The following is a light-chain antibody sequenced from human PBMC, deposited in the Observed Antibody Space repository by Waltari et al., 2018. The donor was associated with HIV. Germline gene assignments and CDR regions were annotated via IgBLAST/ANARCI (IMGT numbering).Light chain of an antibody. CDR3: MQALQAPRT. V-gene: IGKV2-28*01. Sequence: DIVMTQSPLSLPVTPGEPAPLSCRSSQSLLHSNGYNYLDWYLQKPGQSPQLLIYLGSNRASGVPDRFSGSGSGTDFTLKISRVEAEDVGVYYCMQALQAPRTFGGGTKVEIK. CDR1: QSLLHSNGYNY. J-gene: IGKJ4*01. CDR2: LGS.